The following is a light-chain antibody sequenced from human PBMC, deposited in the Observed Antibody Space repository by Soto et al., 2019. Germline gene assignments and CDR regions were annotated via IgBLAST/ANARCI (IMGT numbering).Light chain of an antibody. J-gene: IGKJ1*01. V-gene: IGKV4-1*01. CDR3: QQYYSLPWT. CDR2: WAS. Sequence: DIVMTQSPQSLAVALGERATINCKSSQSVLYTSNNKNFLAWYQQKPGQPPKLLFYWASTRESGVPDRFSGSVSGTDFTLTINSLKAEDVAVYYCQQYYSLPWTFGRGTKVDIK. CDR1: QSVLYTSNNKNF.